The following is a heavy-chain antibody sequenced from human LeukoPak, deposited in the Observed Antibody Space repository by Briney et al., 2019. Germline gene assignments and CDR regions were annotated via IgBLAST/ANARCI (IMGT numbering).Heavy chain of an antibody. J-gene: IGHJ3*02. CDR1: GFTFSNAW. CDR2: IKSKTDGGTT. CDR3: TRLTGADVFDI. Sequence: TGGSLRLSCAASGFTFSNAWMSWVRQAPGKGLEWVGRIKSKTDGGTTDYAAPVKGRFTISRDDSKNTLYLQMNSLKTEDTAVYYCTRLTGADVFDIWGQGTMVTVSS. V-gene: IGHV3-15*01. D-gene: IGHD2-21*02.